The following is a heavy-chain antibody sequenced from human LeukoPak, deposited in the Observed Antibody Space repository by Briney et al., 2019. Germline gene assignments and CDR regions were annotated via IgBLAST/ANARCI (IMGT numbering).Heavy chain of an antibody. CDR2: IIPIFGTA. CDR1: GGTFSSYA. V-gene: IGHV1-69*05. Sequence: GASVKVSCKASGGTFSSYAISWVRQAPGQWLEWMGGIIPIFGTANYAQKFQGRVTITTDESTSTAYMELSSLRSEDTAVYYCARSEVTGTIGSDSWGQGTLVTVSS. D-gene: IGHD1-7*01. CDR3: ARSEVTGTIGSDS. J-gene: IGHJ4*02.